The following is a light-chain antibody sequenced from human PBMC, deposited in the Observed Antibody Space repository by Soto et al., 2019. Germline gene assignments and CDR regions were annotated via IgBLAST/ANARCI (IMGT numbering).Light chain of an antibody. Sequence: EIVLTQSPGTLSLSPGERATLSCRASQSVSSSYLAWYQQKPGQAPRLLIYGASSMATGIPDRFSGSGSGTDFTLTISRLEPEDFAVYYCQQSGSSPGTFGQGTKVEIK. CDR3: QQSGSSPGT. CDR1: QSVSSSY. V-gene: IGKV3-20*01. J-gene: IGKJ1*01. CDR2: GAS.